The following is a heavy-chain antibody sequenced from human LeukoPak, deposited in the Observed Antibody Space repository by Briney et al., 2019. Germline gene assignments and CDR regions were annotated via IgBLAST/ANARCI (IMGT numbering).Heavy chain of an antibody. J-gene: IGHJ5*02. V-gene: IGHV4-4*02. CDR1: GGSISSSNW. CDR3: AREMIGLRYFDWLFSQPEWFDP. D-gene: IGHD3-9*01. Sequence: PSGTLSLTCAVSGGSISSSNWWNWVRQPPGKGLEWIGEIYQSGSTNYNPSLKSRVTISLDTSKNQFSLKLSSVTAADTAVYYCAREMIGLRYFDWLFSQPEWFDPWGQGTLVTVSS. CDR2: IYQSGST.